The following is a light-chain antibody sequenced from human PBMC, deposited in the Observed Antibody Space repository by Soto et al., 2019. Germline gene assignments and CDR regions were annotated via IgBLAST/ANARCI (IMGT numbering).Light chain of an antibody. V-gene: IGLV2-11*01. CDR2: DVS. CDR1: SSDVGGYNY. Sequence: QSALTQPRSVSGPPGQSVAISCTGTSSDVGGYNYVSWYQQHPGKAPKLIIYDVSARPSGVPDRFSGSKSGNTASLTISGLQAEDEADYYCCAGTSVVFGGGTKLTVL. J-gene: IGLJ2*01. CDR3: CAGTSVV.